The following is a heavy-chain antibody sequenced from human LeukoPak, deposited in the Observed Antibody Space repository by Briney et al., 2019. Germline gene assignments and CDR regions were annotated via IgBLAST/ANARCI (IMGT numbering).Heavy chain of an antibody. J-gene: IGHJ6*03. CDR2: MNPNSGNT. CDR1: GYTYTSYD. CDR3: ARGVGGLGNMDV. V-gene: IGHV1-8*01. D-gene: IGHD3-16*01. Sequence: VASVKVSCKASGYTYTSYDINWVRQATGQGLEWMGWMNPNSGNTGYAQKFQGRVTMTRNTSINTAYLELSSLTSDDTAVYFCARGVGGLGNMDVWGKGTTVIISS.